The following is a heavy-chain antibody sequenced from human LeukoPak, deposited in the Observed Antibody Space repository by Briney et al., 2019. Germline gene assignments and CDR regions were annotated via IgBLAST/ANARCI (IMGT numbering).Heavy chain of an antibody. D-gene: IGHD5-18*01. CDR1: GGSITSSSYY. J-gene: IGHJ4*02. CDR3: ARHSRYGLYYFDY. Sequence: SETLSLTCTVSGGSITSSSYYWGWIRQPPGKGLEWIVSLFYSGSTYYDPSLKSRVTISVDTSKNQFSLKVTSVTAADTAVYYCARHSRYGLYYFDYWGQGTLVTVSS. CDR2: LFYSGST. V-gene: IGHV4-39*01.